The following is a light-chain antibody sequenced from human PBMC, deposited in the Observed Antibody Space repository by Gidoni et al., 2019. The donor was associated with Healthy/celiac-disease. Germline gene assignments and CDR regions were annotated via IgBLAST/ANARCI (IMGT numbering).Light chain of an antibody. J-gene: IGKJ2*01. Sequence: EIVMTQSPATLSVSPGESATLSCRASQSVSSNLAWYQQKPGQAPRLLIYGASPRATGIPARFSGSGSGTEFTLTISSLQSEDFAVYYCQQYNNWPPVYTFXQXTKLEIK. CDR1: QSVSSN. V-gene: IGKV3-15*01. CDR3: QQYNNWPPVYT. CDR2: GAS.